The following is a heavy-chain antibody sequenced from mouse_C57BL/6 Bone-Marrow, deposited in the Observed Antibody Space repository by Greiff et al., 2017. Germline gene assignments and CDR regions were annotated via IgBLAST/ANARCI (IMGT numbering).Heavy chain of an antibody. V-gene: IGHV3-6*01. CDR2: ISYDGSN. J-gene: IGHJ3*01. Sequence: DVQLQESGPGLVKPSQSLSLTCSVTGYSITSGYYWNWIRQFPGNKLEWMGYISYDGSNNFNPTLKNRISITRDTSKNQFFLKLNSVTTEDTATYYCARYQDYDEGGFAYWGQGTLVTVSA. CDR1: GYSITSGYY. CDR3: ARYQDYDEGGFAY. D-gene: IGHD2-4*01.